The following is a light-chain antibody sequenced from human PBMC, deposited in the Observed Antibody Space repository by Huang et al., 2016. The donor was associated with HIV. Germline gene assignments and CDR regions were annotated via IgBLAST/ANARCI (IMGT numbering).Light chain of an antibody. J-gene: IGKJ4*01. CDR1: RSVSSN. Sequence: IVMTQSPATLSVSPGERVTLSRRANRSVSSNLAWYQQRPGQAPRLLIYGSSTRAPGIPARVSGSGSGTDFSLTISSLQSEDFALYYCHQYNNWLLSFGGGTRVDI. CDR3: HQYNNWLLS. V-gene: IGKV3-15*01. CDR2: GSS.